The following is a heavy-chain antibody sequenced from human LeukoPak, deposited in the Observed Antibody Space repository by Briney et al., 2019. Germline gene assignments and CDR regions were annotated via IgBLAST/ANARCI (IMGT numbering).Heavy chain of an antibody. CDR3: ARAWDNKFGVVGYYYYMDV. V-gene: IGHV4-30-4*01. CDR1: GGSISSGDYY. Sequence: SETLSLTCTVSGGSISSGDYYWSWIRQPPGKGLEWIGYIYYSGSTYYNPSLKSRVTISVDTSKNQFSLKLSSVTAADTAVYYCARAWDNKFGVVGYYYYMDVWGKGTTVTVSS. CDR2: IYYSGST. J-gene: IGHJ6*03. D-gene: IGHD3-3*01.